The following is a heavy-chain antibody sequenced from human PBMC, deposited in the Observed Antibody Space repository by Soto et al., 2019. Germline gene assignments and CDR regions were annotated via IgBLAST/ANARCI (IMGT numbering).Heavy chain of an antibody. CDR3: ARVIAAAGSGAYYYYGMDV. CDR2: INPNSGGT. Sequence: ASVKVSCKDSGYTFTGYYMHWVRQAPGQGLEWMGWINPNSGGTNYAQKFQGRVTMTRDTSISTAYMELSRLRSDDTAVYYCARVIAAAGSGAYYYYGMDVWGQGTTVTVSS. J-gene: IGHJ6*02. V-gene: IGHV1-2*02. D-gene: IGHD6-13*01. CDR1: GYTFTGYY.